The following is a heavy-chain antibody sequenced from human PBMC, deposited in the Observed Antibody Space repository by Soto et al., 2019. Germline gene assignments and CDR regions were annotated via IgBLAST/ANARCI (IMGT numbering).Heavy chain of an antibody. CDR1: GGSISSGGYY. V-gene: IGHV4-31*03. D-gene: IGHD4-17*01. J-gene: IGHJ3*02. CDR3: ARDQHYGDYEISFDI. CDR2: IYYSGST. Sequence: SETLSLTCTVSGGSISSGGYYWSWIRQHPGKGLEWIGYIYYSGSTYYNPSLKSRVTISVDTSKNQFSLKLSSVTAADTAVYYCARDQHYGDYEISFDIWGPGTMVTLSS.